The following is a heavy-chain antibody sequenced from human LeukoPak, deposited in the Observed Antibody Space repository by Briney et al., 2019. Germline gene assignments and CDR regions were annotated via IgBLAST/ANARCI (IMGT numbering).Heavy chain of an antibody. V-gene: IGHV1-46*01. Sequence: ASVKVSCKASGFTFTNYNMHWVRQAPGQGLEWMGIINPSGGSTNYAQNFQARVTMTRDTSTSTVYMELSSLRSEDTSVYYCARVRDGYNDAYDIWGQGTMVTVPS. CDR3: ARVRDGYNDAYDI. CDR2: INPSGGST. CDR1: GFTFTNYN. D-gene: IGHD5-24*01. J-gene: IGHJ3*02.